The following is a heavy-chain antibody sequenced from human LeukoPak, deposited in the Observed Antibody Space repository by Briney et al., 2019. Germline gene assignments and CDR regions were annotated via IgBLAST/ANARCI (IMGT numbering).Heavy chain of an antibody. CDR2: IYYSGST. Sequence: SETLSLTCTVSGGSISSYYWSWIRQPPGKGLEWIGDIYYSGSTNYNPSLKSRVTISVDTSKNQFSLKLSSVTAADTAVYYCARRGRSGFSGSYFGRTPSAFDIWGQGTMVTVSS. CDR3: ARRGRSGFSGSYFGRTPSAFDI. CDR1: GGSISSYY. J-gene: IGHJ3*02. D-gene: IGHD1-26*01. V-gene: IGHV4-59*08.